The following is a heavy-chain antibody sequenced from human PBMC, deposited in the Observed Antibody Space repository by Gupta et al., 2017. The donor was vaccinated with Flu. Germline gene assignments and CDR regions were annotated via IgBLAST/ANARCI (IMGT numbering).Heavy chain of an antibody. CDR1: GFTFSSYA. Sequence: EVQLLESGGGLVQPGGSLRLSCAASGFTFSSYAMSWVRQAPGKGLEWVSAISGSGGSTYYAESVKGRFTISRDNSKNTLYLQMNSLRAEYTAVYYCATYCSSTSCYTGYAFDIWGQGTMVTVSS. CDR3: ATYCSSTSCYTGYAFDI. J-gene: IGHJ3*02. V-gene: IGHV3-23*01. CDR2: ISGSGGST. D-gene: IGHD2-2*02.